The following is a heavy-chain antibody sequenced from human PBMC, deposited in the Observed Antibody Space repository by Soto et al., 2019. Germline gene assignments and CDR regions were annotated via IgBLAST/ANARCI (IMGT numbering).Heavy chain of an antibody. CDR2: ISYDGSNK. CDR3: ARESYYDFWSGYSYYYYGMDV. Sequence: GGSLRLSCAASGFTFSSYAMHWVRQAPGKGLEWVAVISYDGSNKYYADSVKGRFTISRDNSKNTLYLQMNSLRAEDTAVYYCARESYYDFWSGYSYYYYGMDVWGQGTTVTVPS. J-gene: IGHJ6*02. CDR1: GFTFSSYA. D-gene: IGHD3-3*01. V-gene: IGHV3-30-3*01.